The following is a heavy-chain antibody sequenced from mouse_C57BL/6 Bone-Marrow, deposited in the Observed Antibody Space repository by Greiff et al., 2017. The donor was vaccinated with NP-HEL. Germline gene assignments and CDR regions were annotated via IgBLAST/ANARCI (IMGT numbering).Heavy chain of an antibody. CDR1: GYTFTSYD. J-gene: IGHJ3*01. CDR2: IYPRDGST. D-gene: IGHD1-1*01. CDR3: ARSTHYYGSSY. Sequence: VHLVESGPELVKPGASVKLSCKASGYTFTSYDINWVKQRPGQGLEWIGWIYPRDGSTKYNEKFKGKATLTVDTSSSTAYMELHSLTSEDSAVYFCARSTHYYGSSYWGQGTLVTVSA. V-gene: IGHV1-85*01.